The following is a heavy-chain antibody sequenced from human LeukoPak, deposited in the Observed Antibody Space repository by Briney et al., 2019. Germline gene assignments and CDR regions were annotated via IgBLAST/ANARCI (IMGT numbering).Heavy chain of an antibody. Sequence: GGSLRLSCAASGFTFSSYAMSWVRQAPGKGLEWVSSIGGSGGSTYYADSVKGRFTISRDNSKNTLYLQMNSLRAEDTALYYCAKATGYSYGYGDYWGQGTLVTVSS. V-gene: IGHV3-23*01. CDR1: GFTFSSYA. CDR2: IGGSGGST. CDR3: AKATGYSYGYGDY. J-gene: IGHJ4*02. D-gene: IGHD5-18*01.